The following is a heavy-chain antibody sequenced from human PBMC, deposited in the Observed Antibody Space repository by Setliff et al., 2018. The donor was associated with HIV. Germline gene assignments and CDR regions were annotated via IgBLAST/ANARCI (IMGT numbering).Heavy chain of an antibody. V-gene: IGHV1-46*01. CDR3: AGIRGGDAFDI. CDR1: GYTFTNFF. D-gene: IGHD3-10*01. Sequence: ASVKVSCKASGYTFTNFFMHWVRQAPGQGLEWMGVINPTGHSTTYAQKFQGRVTMTRDTSTSTVFMDLSSLRSEDTAVYYCAGIRGGDAFDIWGQGTMVTVSS. J-gene: IGHJ3*02. CDR2: INPTGHST.